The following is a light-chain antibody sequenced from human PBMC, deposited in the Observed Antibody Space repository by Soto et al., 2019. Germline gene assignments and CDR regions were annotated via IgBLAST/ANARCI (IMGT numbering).Light chain of an antibody. V-gene: IGKV1-5*01. CDR2: DAS. Sequence: DIQVTQSPPTLSASVGDRVALTCLASQTISTWMAWYQQKPGKAPKLLVYDASTLQSGVPSRFSGSGSGTEFTLTISSLQPDDFATYYCQQYNPYSPWTFGQGTKVDI. CDR3: QQYNPYSPWT. J-gene: IGKJ1*01. CDR1: QTISTW.